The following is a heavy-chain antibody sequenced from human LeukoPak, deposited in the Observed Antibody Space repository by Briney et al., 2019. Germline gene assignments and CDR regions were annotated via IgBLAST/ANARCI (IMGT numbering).Heavy chain of an antibody. V-gene: IGHV4-61*08. J-gene: IGHJ4*02. CDR1: GGSISSGGYY. Sequence: SETLSLTCTVSGGSISSGGYYWSWIRQPPGKGLEWIGYIFYSGSTKYNPSLKSRVTISVDTSKNQFSLKLTSVTAADTAVYYCARGGGGPDIWGQGTLVTVSS. D-gene: IGHD3-10*01. CDR3: ARGGGGPDI. CDR2: IFYSGST.